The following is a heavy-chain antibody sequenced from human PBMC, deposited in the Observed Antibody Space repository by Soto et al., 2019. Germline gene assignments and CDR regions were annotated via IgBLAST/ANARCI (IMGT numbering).Heavy chain of an antibody. Sequence: SETLSLTCAVSGFSIRSSNWWSWVRQPPGKGLEWIGEIYHSGSTNYNPSLKSRVTISVDKSKNQFSLKLSSVTAADTAVYYCARDGSGRPATYWGQEILVTVSS. D-gene: IGHD3-10*01. CDR1: GFSIRSSNW. CDR2: IYHSGST. CDR3: ARDGSGRPATY. V-gene: IGHV4-4*02. J-gene: IGHJ4*02.